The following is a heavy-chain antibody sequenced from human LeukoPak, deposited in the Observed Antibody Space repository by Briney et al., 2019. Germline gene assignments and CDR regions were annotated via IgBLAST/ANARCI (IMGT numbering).Heavy chain of an antibody. Sequence: GEPLKISCKASGYRFTTHWIGWVRQKPGKGLGWMGIIYPDDSDTRYSPSFQGQVNISADQSSNTTYLQWSSLKASDTAIYYCARPRREVAALDYWGQGTLVTVSS. J-gene: IGHJ4*02. V-gene: IGHV5-51*01. D-gene: IGHD6-6*01. CDR1: GYRFTTHW. CDR3: ARPRREVAALDY. CDR2: IYPDDSDT.